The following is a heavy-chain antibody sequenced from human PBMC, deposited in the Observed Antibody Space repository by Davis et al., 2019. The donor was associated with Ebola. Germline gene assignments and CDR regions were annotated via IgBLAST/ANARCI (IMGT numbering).Heavy chain of an antibody. CDR3: ARDVGIAAAGTVGDDY. CDR1: GGTFSSYT. CDR2: INPNSGGT. Sequence: ASVKVSCKASGGTFSSYTISWVRQAPGQGLEWMGRINPNSGGTNYAQKFRGRVTMTRDTSISTAYMELSRLRSDDTAVYYCARDVGIAAAGTVGDDYWGQGTLVTVSS. J-gene: IGHJ4*02. D-gene: IGHD6-13*01. V-gene: IGHV1-2*06.